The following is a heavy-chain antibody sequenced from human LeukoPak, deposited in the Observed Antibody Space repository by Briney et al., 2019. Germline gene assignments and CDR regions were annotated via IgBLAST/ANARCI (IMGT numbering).Heavy chain of an antibody. D-gene: IGHD1-1*01. CDR2: IYYSGST. CDR3: ARHEDRNWYFDH. CDR1: GGSISSSYYY. J-gene: IGHJ4*02. V-gene: IGHV4-39*01. Sequence: RTSETLSLTCTVSGGSISSSYYYWGWIRQPPGKGLEWIGTIYYSGSTYYNPSLESRVTISVDTSKNQFSLKLSSVTAPDTAVYYCARHEDRNWYFDHWGQGTLVTVSS.